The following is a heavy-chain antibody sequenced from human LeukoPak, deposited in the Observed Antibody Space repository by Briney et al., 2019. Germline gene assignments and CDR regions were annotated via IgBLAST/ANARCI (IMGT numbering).Heavy chain of an antibody. Sequence: GGSLRLSYAASGFTFSSYSMNWVRQAPGKGLEWVSSISSSSSYIYYADSVKGRFTISRDNAKNSLYLQMNSLRAEDTAVYYCARPDSSGYIDYWGQGTLVTVSS. V-gene: IGHV3-21*01. CDR3: ARPDSSGYIDY. J-gene: IGHJ4*02. CDR2: ISSSSSYI. D-gene: IGHD3-22*01. CDR1: GFTFSSYS.